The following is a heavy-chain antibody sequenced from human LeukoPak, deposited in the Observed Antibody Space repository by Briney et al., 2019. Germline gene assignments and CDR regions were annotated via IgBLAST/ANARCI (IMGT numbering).Heavy chain of an antibody. V-gene: IGHV4-59*01. D-gene: IGHD4-17*01. CDR2: IYYSGST. CDR1: GGSISSYY. CDR3: ARFVTVTSKFDY. Sequence: SETLSLTCTVSGGSISSYYWSWIRQPPGKGLEWIGYIYYSGSTNYNPSLKSRVTISVDTSKNQFSLKLSSVTAADTAVYYCARFVTVTSKFDYWGQGTLVTVS. J-gene: IGHJ4*02.